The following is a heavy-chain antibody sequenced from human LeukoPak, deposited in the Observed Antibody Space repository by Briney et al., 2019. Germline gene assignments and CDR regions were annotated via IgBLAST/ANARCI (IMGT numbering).Heavy chain of an antibody. CDR3: ARTARSFDY. D-gene: IGHD2-21*02. Sequence: GGSLRLSCAASGFIFGDYGMYWVRQVPGKGLEWVAGISWNSDSIGYVDSVKGRVTISRDNAKNSLFLQMNSLRAEDTAVYYCARTARSFDYWGQGTLVTVSS. J-gene: IGHJ4*02. V-gene: IGHV3-9*01. CDR1: GFIFGDYG. CDR2: ISWNSDSI.